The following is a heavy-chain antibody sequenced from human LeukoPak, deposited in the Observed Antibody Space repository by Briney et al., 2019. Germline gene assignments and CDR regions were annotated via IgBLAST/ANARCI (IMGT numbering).Heavy chain of an antibody. J-gene: IGHJ5*02. Sequence: ASVKVSCKASGYTFTSYTMNWVRQAPGQGLEWMGWLDTNTGNTRYAQDFTRRFVFSLDTSVSTAYLQISSLKAEDTAVYYCARGSQVPSSLGRIFREGATSVSWGQGTLVTVSS. CDR1: GYTFTSYT. D-gene: IGHD1-26*01. V-gene: IGHV7-4-1*02. CDR2: LDTNTGNT. CDR3: ARGSQVPSSLGRIFREGATSVS.